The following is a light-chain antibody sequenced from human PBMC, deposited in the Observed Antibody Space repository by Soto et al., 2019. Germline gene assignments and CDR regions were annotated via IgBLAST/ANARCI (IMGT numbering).Light chain of an antibody. CDR2: EVS. Sequence: SALTQPASVSGSPGQSITISCTGTSSDVGSYNLVSWYQQHPGKAPKLMIYEVSKRPSGVSNRFSGSKSGNTASLTISGLQAEDEADYYCCSYAGSSTFDFGTGTKLTVL. CDR3: CSYAGSSTFD. V-gene: IGLV2-23*02. CDR1: SSDVGSYNL. J-gene: IGLJ1*01.